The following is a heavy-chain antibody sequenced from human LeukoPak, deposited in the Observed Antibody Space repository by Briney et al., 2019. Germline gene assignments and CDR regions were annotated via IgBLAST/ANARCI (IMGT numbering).Heavy chain of an antibody. V-gene: IGHV5-51*01. CDR2: IYPGDSDT. CDR1: GYGFTSYW. J-gene: IGHJ4*02. Sequence: GESLKISCKGSGYGFTSYWIAWVRQMPGKGLEWVGIIYPGDSDTRYSPSFQGQVTISADKSINTAYLQWSSLKASDTAIYYCARRYCSSTTCRGDFDYWGQGTLVTVSS. D-gene: IGHD2-2*01. CDR3: ARRYCSSTTCRGDFDY.